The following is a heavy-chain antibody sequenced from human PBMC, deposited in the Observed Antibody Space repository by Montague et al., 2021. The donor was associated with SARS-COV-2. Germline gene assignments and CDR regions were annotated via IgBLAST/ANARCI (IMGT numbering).Heavy chain of an antibody. V-gene: IGHV4-39*01. D-gene: IGHD1-26*01. CDR2: VFYDGST. CDR3: VRQWVPTSPVDA. J-gene: IGHJ5*02. Sequence: SETLSLTCTVSGASISSSAYYWGWIRQSPGKGPEWIGSVFYDGSTYYNPSLRSRVTLSVDTSKNHFSLNLTSVTAADTALYYCVRQWVPTSPVDAWGQGTLVTVSS. CDR1: GASISSSAYY.